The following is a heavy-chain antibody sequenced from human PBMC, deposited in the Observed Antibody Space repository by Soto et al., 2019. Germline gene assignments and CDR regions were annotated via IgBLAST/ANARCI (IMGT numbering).Heavy chain of an antibody. Sequence: GGSLRVSCAASRFTFSDDYMSWIRQAPGKGLEWVSYISSSGSTIYYADPVKGRFTISRDNAKNSLYLQMNSLRAEDTAVYYCAGGYCSITSCYRRNYYYYYMDVWGRGTTVTVSS. CDR1: RFTFSDDY. CDR3: AGGYCSITSCYRRNYYYYYMDV. CDR2: ISSSGSTI. J-gene: IGHJ6*03. V-gene: IGHV3-11*01. D-gene: IGHD2-2*01.